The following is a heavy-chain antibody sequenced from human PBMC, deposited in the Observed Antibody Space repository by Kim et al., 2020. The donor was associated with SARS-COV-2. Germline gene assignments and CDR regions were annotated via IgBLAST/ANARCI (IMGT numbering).Heavy chain of an antibody. Sequence: GGSLRLSCSASGFSFGDYAMHWVRQAPGKGLEWVSGISFSGGTLAYGVSARGRFTVSRDNGQNSLYLEMRSLREEDTALYYCVKDRENYYFFGMDVWGQG. CDR3: VKDRENYYFFGMDV. CDR1: GFSFGDYA. V-gene: IGHV3-9*01. D-gene: IGHD1-26*01. J-gene: IGHJ6*02. CDR2: ISFSGGTL.